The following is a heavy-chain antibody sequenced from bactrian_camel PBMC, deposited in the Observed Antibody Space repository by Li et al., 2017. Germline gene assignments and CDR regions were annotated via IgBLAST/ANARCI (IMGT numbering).Heavy chain of an antibody. D-gene: IGHD4*01. CDR2: ISTDSGST. J-gene: IGHJ4*01. V-gene: IGHV3S40*01. CDR3: AAELRPDYVLQARNILRPIGYNR. Sequence: DVQLVESGGGSVQAGGSLRLSCATSGLDISMYCMSWFRQIPGKEREGVATISTDSGSTYYSESVKGRFTISHDNAKNTAYLQMDNLKPEDSGMYICAAELRPDYVLQARNILRPIGYNRWGRGTQVTVS. CDR1: GLDISMYC.